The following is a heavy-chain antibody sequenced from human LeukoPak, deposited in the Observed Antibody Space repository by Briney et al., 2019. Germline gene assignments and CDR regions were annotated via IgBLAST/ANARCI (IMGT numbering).Heavy chain of an antibody. CDR1: GFTFSNYW. J-gene: IGHJ4*02. Sequence: GGSLRLSCAASGFTFSNYWLNWVRQAPGKGLEWVANIKEDGSEEYYVDSVKGRFTISRDNAKNSLFLQMNSLRAEDTAVYYCARTLRGGGALDYWGQGTLVTVSS. CDR2: IKEDGSEE. CDR3: ARTLRGGGALDY. V-gene: IGHV3-7*03. D-gene: IGHD3-16*01.